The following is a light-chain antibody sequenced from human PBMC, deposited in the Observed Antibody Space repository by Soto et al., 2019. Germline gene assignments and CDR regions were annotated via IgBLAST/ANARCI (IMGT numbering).Light chain of an antibody. CDR2: DAS. J-gene: IGKJ4*01. Sequence: EIVLTQSPVTLSVSPGERVTLSCRASQSVTSFLAWYQQKPGQAPRLLIYDASNRATGIPARFSGSGSGTDFTLTISSLEPEDFAVDYCQHRSKWPLTFGGGTKVEIK. V-gene: IGKV3-11*01. CDR3: QHRSKWPLT. CDR1: QSVTSF.